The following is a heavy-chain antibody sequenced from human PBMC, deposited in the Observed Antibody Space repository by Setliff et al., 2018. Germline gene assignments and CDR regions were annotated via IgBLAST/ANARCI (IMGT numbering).Heavy chain of an antibody. CDR1: GGSISSGSYY. CDR2: IYTSGST. CDR3: ARDSSSWFV. V-gene: IGHV4-61*02. J-gene: IGHJ4*02. D-gene: IGHD6-13*01. Sequence: SETLSLTCTVSGGSISSGSYYWSWIRQPAGKGLEWIGRIYTSGSTNYNPSLKSRVTMSVDTSKNQFSLKLSSVTAADTAVYYCARDSSSWFVWGQGTLVTVSS.